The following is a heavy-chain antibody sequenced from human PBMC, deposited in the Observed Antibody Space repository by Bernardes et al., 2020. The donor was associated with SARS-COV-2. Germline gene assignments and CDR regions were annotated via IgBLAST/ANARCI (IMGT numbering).Heavy chain of an antibody. J-gene: IGHJ4*02. V-gene: IGHV3-23*01. CDR3: AKDRAYCSGGSRCIYYFDY. D-gene: IGHD2-15*01. CDR2: ISGSGGST. CDR1: GFTFSSNG. Sequence: GGSLRLSCAASGFTFSSNGMSWVRQAPGKGLEWVSAISGSGGSTYYADSVKGPFTISRDNSKNTLYLQMNSLRAEDTAVYYCAKDRAYCSGGSRCIYYFDYWGQGTLVTVSS.